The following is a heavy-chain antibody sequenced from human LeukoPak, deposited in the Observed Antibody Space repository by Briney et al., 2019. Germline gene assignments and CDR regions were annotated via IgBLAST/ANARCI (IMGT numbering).Heavy chain of an antibody. CDR2: IYYSGST. CDR1: GGSISSYY. V-gene: IGHV4-59*01. CDR3: ARDRDGYNQVFDY. Sequence: PSETLSLTCTVSGGSISSYYWSWIRQPPGKGLEWIGYIYYSGSTNYNPSLKSRVTISVDTSKNQFSLKLSSVTAADTAVYYCARDRDGYNQVFDYWGQGTLVTVSS. D-gene: IGHD5-24*01. J-gene: IGHJ4*02.